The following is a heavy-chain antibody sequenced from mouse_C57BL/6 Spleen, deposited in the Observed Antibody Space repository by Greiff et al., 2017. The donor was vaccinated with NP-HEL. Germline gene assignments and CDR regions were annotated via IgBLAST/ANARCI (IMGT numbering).Heavy chain of an antibody. CDR3: ARSDSSGYVGYYFDY. CDR2: INPSNGGT. D-gene: IGHD3-2*02. J-gene: IGHJ2*01. CDR1: GYTFTSYW. V-gene: IGHV1-53*01. Sequence: QVQLQQPGTELVKPGASVKLSCKASGYTFTSYWMHWLKRRPDQGLEGIGIINPSNGGTNYNEKFKSKATLTVDKSSSTAYMQLSSLTSEDSAVYYCARSDSSGYVGYYFDYWGQGTTLTVSS.